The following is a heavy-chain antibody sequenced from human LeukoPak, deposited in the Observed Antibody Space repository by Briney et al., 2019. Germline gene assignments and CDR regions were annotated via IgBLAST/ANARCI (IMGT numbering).Heavy chain of an antibody. V-gene: IGHV3-53*01. D-gene: IGHD6-19*01. CDR2: IYGGGST. CDR1: GFTVSSNY. CDR3: ASWPGGWYGEDS. J-gene: IGHJ4*02. Sequence: GGSLRLSCATSGFTVSSNYMSWVRQAPGKGLEWVSVIYGGGSTYYADSVKGRFTISRDTSKNTLYLQMNSLRAEDTAVYYCASWPGGWYGEDSWGQGTLVTVSS.